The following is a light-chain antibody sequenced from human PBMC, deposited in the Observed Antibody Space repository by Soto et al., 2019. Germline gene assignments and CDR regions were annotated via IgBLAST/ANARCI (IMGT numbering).Light chain of an antibody. CDR1: QTLSGNY. CDR3: QQFGTTLT. Sequence: ENVFPQSPGTLSLSTGDRPTLSWRASQTLSGNYLAWYQQKRGQAPRVLIYRASTRATGIPDRFSGRGSGTDFTLTIRRLEPEYFAVYFCQQFGTTLTFGGGTKVDIK. V-gene: IGKV3-20*01. J-gene: IGKJ4*01. CDR2: RAS.